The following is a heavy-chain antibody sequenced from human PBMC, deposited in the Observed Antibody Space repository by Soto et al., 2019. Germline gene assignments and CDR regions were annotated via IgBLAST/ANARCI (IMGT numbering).Heavy chain of an antibody. CDR1: GFDFRSYE. CDR2: IRANDESI. V-gene: IGHV3-48*03. J-gene: IGHJ3*02. CDR3: ARETLRDAIYI. Sequence: PGGSLRLSCVASGFDFRSYEMNWVRQAPGKGLEWVSNIRANDESIYYADSVKGRVSVSRDNAKNSLFLEMNSLRVDDTAVYYCARETLRDAIYIWGQGTMVTVSS.